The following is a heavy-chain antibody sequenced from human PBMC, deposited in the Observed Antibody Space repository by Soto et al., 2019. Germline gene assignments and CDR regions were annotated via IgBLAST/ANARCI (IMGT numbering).Heavy chain of an antibody. CDR1: GFTFSSYG. J-gene: IGHJ4*02. D-gene: IGHD6-13*01. CDR2: ISYDGSNK. Sequence: GGSLRLSCAASGFTFSSYGMHWVRQAPGKGLEWVAVISYDGSNKYYADSVKGRFTISRDNSKNTLYLQMNSLRAEDTAVYYCAKDLEPAGTLQGFDYWGQGTLVTVSS. CDR3: AKDLEPAGTLQGFDY. V-gene: IGHV3-30*18.